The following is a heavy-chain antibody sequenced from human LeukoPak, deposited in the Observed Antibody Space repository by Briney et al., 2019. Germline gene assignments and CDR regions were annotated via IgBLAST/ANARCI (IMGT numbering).Heavy chain of an antibody. J-gene: IGHJ4*02. V-gene: IGHV1-18*01. Sequence: ASVKVSCKASGYTFTCYVISWVRQAPGQGLEWMGWISAYNGDTNYAQKFQGRVTMTTDTSTSTAYMEVRSLRSDDTAVYYCARAGSTAFGIIIIRDFDYWGQGTLVTVSS. CDR1: GYTFTCYV. D-gene: IGHD3-10*01. CDR2: ISAYNGDT. CDR3: ARAGSTAFGIIIIRDFDY.